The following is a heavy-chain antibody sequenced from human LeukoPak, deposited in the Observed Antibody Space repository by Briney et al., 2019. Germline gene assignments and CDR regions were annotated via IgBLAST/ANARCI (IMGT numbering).Heavy chain of an antibody. CDR1: GGSISSYY. CDR3: AGGTYYYFDY. CDR2: VYYSGSA. J-gene: IGHJ4*02. D-gene: IGHD1-26*01. Sequence: SETLSLTCTVSGGSISSYYWSWIRQPPGKGLEWIGYVYYSGSAHYNPSLKSRVTISVDTSKNQFSLKLSSVTAADTAVYYCAGGTYYYFDYWGRGTLVTVSS. V-gene: IGHV4-59*01.